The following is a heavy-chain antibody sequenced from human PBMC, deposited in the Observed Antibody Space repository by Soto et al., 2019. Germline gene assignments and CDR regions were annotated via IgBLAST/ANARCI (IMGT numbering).Heavy chain of an antibody. CDR3: ARGGIAVAGPFDYYYYGMDV. Sequence: QVQLQESGPGLVKPSQTLSLTCTVSGGSISSGGYYWSWIRQHPGKGLEWIGYIYYSGSTYYNPSQKSRVTIPVDTSKNQFSLKLSSVTAADTAVYYCARGGIAVAGPFDYYYYGMDVWGQGTTVTVSS. CDR1: GGSISSGGYY. CDR2: IYYSGST. J-gene: IGHJ6*02. V-gene: IGHV4-31*03. D-gene: IGHD6-19*01.